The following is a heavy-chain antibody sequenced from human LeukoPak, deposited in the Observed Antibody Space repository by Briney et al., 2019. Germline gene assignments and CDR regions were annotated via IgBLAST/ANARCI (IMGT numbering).Heavy chain of an antibody. Sequence: PSETLSLTCSVSGASITSYSCNWTRQPAGKGLEWIGRIYTTGSTNYNPSLKSRVTISVDTSKNQFSLELSSVTAADTAVYYCARSPGGSGTRAFDIWGQGTMVTVSS. D-gene: IGHD3-10*01. CDR2: IYTTGST. CDR1: GASITSYS. CDR3: ARSPGGSGTRAFDI. J-gene: IGHJ3*02. V-gene: IGHV4-4*07.